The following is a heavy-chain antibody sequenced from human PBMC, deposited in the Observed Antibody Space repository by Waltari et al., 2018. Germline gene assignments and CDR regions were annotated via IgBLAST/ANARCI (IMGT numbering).Heavy chain of an antibody. CDR1: GFSISSAYY. Sequence: QVQLQESGPGLVKPSETLSLTCTVSGFSISSAYYWGWIRQPPGKGLEWIGSIFYTGCTSYTPSFKGRVAMSIDPSKNQFSLKLSSVTAADTAVYYCARDTSSSAGVDYWGQGTLVTVSS. D-gene: IGHD6-6*01. CDR2: IFYTGCT. CDR3: ARDTSSSAGVDY. J-gene: IGHJ4*02. V-gene: IGHV4-38-2*02.